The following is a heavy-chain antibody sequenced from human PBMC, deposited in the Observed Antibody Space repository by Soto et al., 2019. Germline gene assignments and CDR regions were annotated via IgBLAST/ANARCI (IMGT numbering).Heavy chain of an antibody. J-gene: IGHJ3*02. CDR1: GFTFSSYA. CDR2: IKSKTDGGKT. CDR3: TTEGYSSGWYSAFDI. D-gene: IGHD6-19*01. Sequence: GGSLRLSCATSGFTFSSYAMNWVRQAPGKDLEWVGRIKSKTDGGKTDYAAPVKGRFTISRDDSKNTLYLQMNSLKTEDTAVYYCTTEGYSSGWYSAFDIWGQGTMVTVSS. V-gene: IGHV3-15*07.